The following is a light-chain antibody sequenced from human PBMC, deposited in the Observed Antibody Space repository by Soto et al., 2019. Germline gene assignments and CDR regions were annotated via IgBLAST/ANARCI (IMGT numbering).Light chain of an antibody. Sequence: QSALTQPRSVSGSPGQSVTISCTGTSSDVGGYEYVSWYQQHPGKPPKLEIYDVTKRPSGVPDRFSGSKSGNTASLTISGLQAEDEADYYCCSYAGSYTWVFGGGTKVTVL. V-gene: IGLV2-11*01. J-gene: IGLJ3*02. CDR2: DVT. CDR1: SSDVGGYEY. CDR3: CSYAGSYTWV.